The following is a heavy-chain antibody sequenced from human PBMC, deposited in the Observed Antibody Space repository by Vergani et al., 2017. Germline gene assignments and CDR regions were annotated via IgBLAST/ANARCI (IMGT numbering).Heavy chain of an antibody. Sequence: QVQLQESGPGLVKPSETLTLTCDVSDSSIMTNPYWGWIRQPPGKGLEWIGNIYHSGGAYYNPSLKGRVTISVDTSKNQFSLEVTSVTAADTAIYFCARTESFILRYFHWALWGQGTLVTVSS. V-gene: IGHV4-38-2*01. CDR3: ARTESFILRYFHWAL. J-gene: IGHJ4*02. CDR1: DSSIMTNPY. D-gene: IGHD3-9*01. CDR2: IYHSGGA.